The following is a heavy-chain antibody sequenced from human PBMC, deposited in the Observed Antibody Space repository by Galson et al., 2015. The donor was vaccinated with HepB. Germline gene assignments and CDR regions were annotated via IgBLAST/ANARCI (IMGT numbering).Heavy chain of an antibody. Sequence: SLRLSCAASGFTFSSYGMHWVRQAPGKGLEWVAVISYDGSNKYYADSVKGRFTISRDNSKNTLYLQMNSLRAEDTAVYYCANLRFGVGYMDVWGQGTTVTVSS. CDR2: ISYDGSNK. CDR3: ANLRFGVGYMDV. J-gene: IGHJ6*02. V-gene: IGHV3-30*18. CDR1: GFTFSSYG. D-gene: IGHD3-3*01.